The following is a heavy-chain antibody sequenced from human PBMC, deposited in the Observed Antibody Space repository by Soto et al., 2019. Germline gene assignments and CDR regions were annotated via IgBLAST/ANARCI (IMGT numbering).Heavy chain of an antibody. J-gene: IGHJ4*02. CDR1: GYTFTKFH. V-gene: IGHV1-46*01. CDR3: ARSGYCSGGSCYNPNPFDY. CDR2: IDPSSGVT. Sequence: ASVKVSCKASGYTFTKFHIHWVRQAPGQGLEWMGMIDPSSGVTSDAQRFQGRVTMTSDTSTSTVYMELRGLTSEDTAVYYCARSGYCSGGSCYNPNPFDYWGQGTLVTVSS. D-gene: IGHD2-15*01.